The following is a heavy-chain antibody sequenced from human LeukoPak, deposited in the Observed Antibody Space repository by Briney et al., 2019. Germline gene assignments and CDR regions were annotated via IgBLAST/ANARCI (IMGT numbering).Heavy chain of an antibody. D-gene: IGHD2-15*01. CDR1: GFTFDDYA. Sequence: GGSLRLSCAASGFTFDDYAMHWVRQAPGKGLEWVSPISGDGGRTHYADSVKGRFTISRDNSKNTLYLQMNSLRAEDTAVYYCAKPALVVAATSWFDPWGQGTLVT. CDR3: AKPALVVAATSWFDP. J-gene: IGHJ5*02. CDR2: ISGDGGRT. V-gene: IGHV3-43*02.